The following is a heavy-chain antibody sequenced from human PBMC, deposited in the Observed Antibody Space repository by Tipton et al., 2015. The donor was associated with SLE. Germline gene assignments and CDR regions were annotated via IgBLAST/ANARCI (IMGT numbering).Heavy chain of an antibody. J-gene: IGHJ4*02. Sequence: SLRLSCAASGFTVSSNYMSWVRQAPGKGLEWVSAISGSGGSTYYADSVKGRFTISRDNSKNTLYLQMNSLRAEDTAVYYCAKEGARGYFDYWGQGTLVTVSS. CDR2: ISGSGGST. CDR3: AKEGARGYFDY. CDR1: GFTVSSNY. V-gene: IGHV3-23*01.